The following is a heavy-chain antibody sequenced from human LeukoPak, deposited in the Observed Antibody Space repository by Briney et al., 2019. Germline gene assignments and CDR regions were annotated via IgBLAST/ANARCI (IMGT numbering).Heavy chain of an antibody. Sequence: ASVKVSCKASGYTFTSYDNNWVRQATGQGLEWMGWMNPNSGNTGYAQKFQGRVTMTRNTSISTAYMELSSLRSEDTAVYYCARIQLHWTKAFDIWGQGTMVTVSS. D-gene: IGHD5-18*01. J-gene: IGHJ3*02. V-gene: IGHV1-8*01. CDR2: MNPNSGNT. CDR1: GYTFTSYD. CDR3: ARIQLHWTKAFDI.